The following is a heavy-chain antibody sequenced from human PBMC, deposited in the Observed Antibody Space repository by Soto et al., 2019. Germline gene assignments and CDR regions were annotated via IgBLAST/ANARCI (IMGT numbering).Heavy chain of an antibody. CDR2: ISSSGSTI. CDR3: ARGGIGSGSYYWDCFDY. CDR1: GFSFSSYE. Sequence: GGSLTLSCAASGFSFSSYEMNWVRQAPGKGLEWVSYISSSGSTIYYADSVKGRFTISRDNAKNSLYLQMNSLRAEDTAVYYCARGGIGSGSYYWDCFDYWGQGTLVTVSS. V-gene: IGHV3-48*03. D-gene: IGHD1-26*01. J-gene: IGHJ4*02.